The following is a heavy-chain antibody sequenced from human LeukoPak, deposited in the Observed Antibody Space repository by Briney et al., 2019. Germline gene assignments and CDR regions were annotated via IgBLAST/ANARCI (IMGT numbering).Heavy chain of an antibody. CDR1: GFTFRSYS. V-gene: IGHV3-23*01. CDR2: SGSGDKT. J-gene: IGHJ4*02. Sequence: GGSLRLSCAASGFTFRSYSMNWVRQAPGKGLEWVSLSGSGDKTYYADSVKGRFTISRDNSKNTLYLQVNSLRADDTAVYYCAKDDPNDYKPWIYWGQGTLVIVSS. D-gene: IGHD4-11*01. CDR3: AKDDPNDYKPWIY.